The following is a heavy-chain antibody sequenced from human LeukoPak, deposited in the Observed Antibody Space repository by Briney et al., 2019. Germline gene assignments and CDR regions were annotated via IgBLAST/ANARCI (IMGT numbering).Heavy chain of an antibody. CDR1: GYTFTSYY. CDR2: INPSGGST. Sequence: ASVKVSCKASGYTFTSYYMHWVRQAPGQGLEWMGIINPSGGSTSYAQKFQGRVTMTRDTSTSTVYMELSSLRSEDTAVYYCARDGYCSSTSCSTRTQYYYYYGMDVWGKGTTVTVSS. CDR3: ARDGYCSSTSCSTRTQYYYYYGMDV. V-gene: IGHV1-46*01. D-gene: IGHD2-2*01. J-gene: IGHJ6*04.